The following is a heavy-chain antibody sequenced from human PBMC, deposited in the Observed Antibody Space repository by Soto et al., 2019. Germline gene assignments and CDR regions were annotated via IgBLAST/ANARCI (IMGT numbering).Heavy chain of an antibody. CDR2: IRSKAYGGTT. Sequence: GGSLRLSCTASGFTFGDYAMSWFRQAPGKGLEWVGFIRSKAYGGTTEYAASVKGRFTISRDDSKSIAYLQMNSLKTEDTAVYYCTREMRIKYYDFWSGYYGATEYYGMDVWGQGTTVTVSS. J-gene: IGHJ6*02. CDR3: TREMRIKYYDFWSGYYGATEYYGMDV. CDR1: GFTFGDYA. D-gene: IGHD3-3*01. V-gene: IGHV3-49*03.